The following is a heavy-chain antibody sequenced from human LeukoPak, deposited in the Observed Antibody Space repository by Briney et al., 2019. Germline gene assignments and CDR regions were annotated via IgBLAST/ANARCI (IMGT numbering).Heavy chain of an antibody. J-gene: IGHJ5*02. CDR3: ARDSFEYYYDSSGWFDP. CDR1: GFTFSDYY. D-gene: IGHD3-22*01. V-gene: IGHV3-11*04. Sequence: PGGSLRLSCAASGFTFSDYYMSWIGQAPGKGLEWVSYISSSGSTIYYADYVKGRFTISRDNAKNSLYLQMSSLRAEDTAVYYCARDSFEYYYDSSGWFDPWGQGTLVTVSS. CDR2: ISSSGSTI.